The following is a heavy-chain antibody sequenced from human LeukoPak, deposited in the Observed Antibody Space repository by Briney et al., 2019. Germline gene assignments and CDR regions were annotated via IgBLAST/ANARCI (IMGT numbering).Heavy chain of an antibody. V-gene: IGHV5-51*01. CDR1: GYSFTSYY. CDR3: ARTSFVRGVVYWFDP. Sequence: GGSLQISCQGSGYSFTSYYIAWLRQLPGKGLEWMGVIYPSDSSVTYSPSFQGQVTFSADKSISTAYLQWSSLKASDTAMYFCARTSFVRGVVYWFDPWGQGTQVTVSS. CDR2: IYPSDSSV. J-gene: IGHJ5*02. D-gene: IGHD3-10*01.